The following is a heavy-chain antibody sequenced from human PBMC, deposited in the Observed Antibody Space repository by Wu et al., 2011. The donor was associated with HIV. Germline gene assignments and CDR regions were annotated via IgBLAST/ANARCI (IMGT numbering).Heavy chain of an antibody. CDR2: INGNNGDT. CDR1: GYGFINYG. Sequence: QIQLVQSGPEVKKPGASAKVSCKASGYGFINYGISWVRQAPGQGLEWMGWINGNNGDTDYAQKFQGRVTMATDTSTTTAYMELRSLRSDDTAVFYCARVVFPRXMDVWGKGTTVIVS. V-gene: IGHV1-18*01. J-gene: IGHJ6*03. CDR3: ARVVFPRXMDV.